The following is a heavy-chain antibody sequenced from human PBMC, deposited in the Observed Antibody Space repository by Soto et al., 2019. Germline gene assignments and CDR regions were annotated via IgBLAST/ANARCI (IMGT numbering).Heavy chain of an antibody. V-gene: IGHV7-4-1*01. Sequence: ASVKVSCKASAYTFTSYAMNWVRQAPGQGLEWMGWINTNTGNPTYAQGFTGRFVFSLDTSVSTAYLQICSLKAEDTAVYYCAREDSSSWYSNNWFDPWGQGTLVTVSS. CDR3: AREDSSSWYSNNWFDP. D-gene: IGHD6-13*01. CDR2: INTNTGNP. J-gene: IGHJ5*02. CDR1: AYTFTSYA.